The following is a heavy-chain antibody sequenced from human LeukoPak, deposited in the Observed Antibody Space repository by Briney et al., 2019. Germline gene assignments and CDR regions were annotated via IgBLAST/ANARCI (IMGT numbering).Heavy chain of an antibody. D-gene: IGHD3-9*01. CDR3: ATASYDILTGYYFPY. J-gene: IGHJ4*02. V-gene: IGHV3-11*01. CDR2: ISSSGSTI. Sequence: PGGSLRLSCAASGFTFSDYYMSWIRQAPGKGLEWVSFISSSGSTIYYADSVKGRFTISRDNAKNSLYLQMNSLRAEDTAVYYCATASYDILTGYYFPYWGQGTLVTVSS. CDR1: GFTFSDYY.